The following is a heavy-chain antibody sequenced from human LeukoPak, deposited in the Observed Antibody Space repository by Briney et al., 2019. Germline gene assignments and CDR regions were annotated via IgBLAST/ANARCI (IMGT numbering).Heavy chain of an antibody. D-gene: IGHD6-13*01. Sequence: ASVKVSCKASGYTFTSYGISWVRQAPGQGLEWMGRISAYNGNTNYAQKLQGRVTMTTDTSTSTAYMELRSLRSDDTAVYYCARDLSSSWYYAFDIWGQGTMVTVSS. J-gene: IGHJ3*02. CDR2: ISAYNGNT. CDR1: GYTFTSYG. CDR3: ARDLSSSWYYAFDI. V-gene: IGHV1-18*01.